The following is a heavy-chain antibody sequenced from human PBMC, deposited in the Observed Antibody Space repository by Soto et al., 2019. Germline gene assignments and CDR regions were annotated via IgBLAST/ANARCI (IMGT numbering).Heavy chain of an antibody. CDR2: ICYSGST. D-gene: IGHD3-3*01. Sequence: SETLSLTCTVSGGSISSGSYYWGWIRQPPGKGLEWIGSICYSGSTYYNPSLKSRVTMSVDTSKNQFSLSLSSVTAADTAVYYCARQKYYDVLSGYSKNWFDPWGQGTLVTVSS. V-gene: IGHV4-39*01. CDR3: ARQKYYDVLSGYSKNWFDP. J-gene: IGHJ5*02. CDR1: GGSISSGSYY.